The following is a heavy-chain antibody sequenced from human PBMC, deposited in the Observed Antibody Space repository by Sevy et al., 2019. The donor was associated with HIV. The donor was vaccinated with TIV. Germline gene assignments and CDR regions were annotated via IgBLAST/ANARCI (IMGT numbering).Heavy chain of an antibody. CDR3: TTDPPFNYYDSSGYYYDAFDI. J-gene: IGHJ3*02. Sequence: GGSLRLSCAASGFTFSNAWMSWVRQAPGKGLEWVGRIKSKTDGGTTDYAAPVKGRFTISRDDSKNTLYLQMNSLKTEDTAVYYCTTDPPFNYYDSSGYYYDAFDIWGQGTMVTVSS. V-gene: IGHV3-15*01. D-gene: IGHD3-22*01. CDR1: GFTFSNAW. CDR2: IKSKTDGGTT.